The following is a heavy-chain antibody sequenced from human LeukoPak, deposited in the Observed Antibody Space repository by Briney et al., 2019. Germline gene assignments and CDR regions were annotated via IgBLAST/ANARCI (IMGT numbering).Heavy chain of an antibody. D-gene: IGHD5-18*01. CDR3: ARGYSYGSDYYYGMDV. CDR2: ISGYNGNT. J-gene: IGHJ6*02. V-gene: IGHV1-18*01. CDR1: GYTFTSYA. Sequence: ASVTVSCKASGYTFTSYAISWVRQAPGQGLEWMGWISGYNGNTKYAQKVQGRVTMTTDTSTSTAYMELRSLRSDDTAVYYCARGYSYGSDYYYGMDVWGQGTTVTVSS.